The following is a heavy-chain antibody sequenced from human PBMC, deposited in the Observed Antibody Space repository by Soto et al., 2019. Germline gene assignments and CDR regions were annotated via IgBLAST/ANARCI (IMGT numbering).Heavy chain of an antibody. CDR1: GFTFSSYG. J-gene: IGHJ4*02. Sequence: QVQLVESGGGVVQPGRSLRLSCAASGFTFSSYGMHWVRQAPGKGLEWVAVISYDGSNKYYVDSVKGRFTISRDNSKNTLYLQMNSLRAEETAVYYCAKGIESFGMYYFDYWGQGTLVTVSS. CDR3: AKGIESFGMYYFDY. D-gene: IGHD3-3*01. CDR2: ISYDGSNK. V-gene: IGHV3-30*18.